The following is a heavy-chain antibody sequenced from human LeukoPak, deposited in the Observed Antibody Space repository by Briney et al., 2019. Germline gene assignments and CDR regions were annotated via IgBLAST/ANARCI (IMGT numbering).Heavy chain of an antibody. V-gene: IGHV5-51*01. D-gene: IGHD6-13*01. Sequence: GESLQISCQGSGYSFTSYWIGWVRQMPGKGLEWMGIIYPGDSDTRYSPSFQGQVTISADKSISTAYLQWSSLKASDTAMYYCARRAYSSSWYPASHFDYWGQGTLVTVSS. J-gene: IGHJ4*02. CDR3: ARRAYSSSWYPASHFDY. CDR1: GYSFTSYW. CDR2: IYPGDSDT.